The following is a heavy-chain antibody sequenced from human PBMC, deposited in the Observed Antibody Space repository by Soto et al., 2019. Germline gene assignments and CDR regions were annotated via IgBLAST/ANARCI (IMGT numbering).Heavy chain of an antibody. CDR1: GFSFSNVW. CDR3: TRDLNWEAP. D-gene: IGHD7-27*01. V-gene: IGHV3-7*01. Sequence: EVLLVESGGGLVQPGGSLRLSCAASGFSFSNVWMTWVRQAPGKGLECLACINPDGSEKYYVDSVKGRFTVSRDNAWNSLYVQMNSLRADDTAVYYCTRDLNWEAPWGQGTLVTVSS. J-gene: IGHJ5*02. CDR2: INPDGSEK.